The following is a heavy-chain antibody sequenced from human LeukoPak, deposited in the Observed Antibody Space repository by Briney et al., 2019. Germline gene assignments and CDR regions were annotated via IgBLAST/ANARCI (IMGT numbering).Heavy chain of an antibody. CDR2: IYTSGST. CDR3: ARLGIAAAGTYYYYMDV. Sequence: PSQTLSLTCTVSGGSISSGSYYWSWIRQPAGKGLEWIGRIYTSGSTNYNPSLKSRVNISVETSKNQFSLKLSSVTAADTGVYYCARLGIAAAGTYYYYMDVWGKGTTVTVSS. V-gene: IGHV4-61*02. J-gene: IGHJ6*03. D-gene: IGHD6-13*01. CDR1: GGSISSGSYY.